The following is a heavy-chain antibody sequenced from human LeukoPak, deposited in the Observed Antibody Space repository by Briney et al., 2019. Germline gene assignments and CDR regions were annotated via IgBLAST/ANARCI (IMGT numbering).Heavy chain of an antibody. V-gene: IGHV3-33*01. CDR3: ARDLDSSGWNLDFGY. CDR2: IWYDGSNK. D-gene: IGHD6-19*01. Sequence: GGSLRLSCAASGFTFNDCGMHWVRQAPGKGLEWVAVIWYDGSNKYYADSVKGRVTISRDNSKDTLYLQMNSLRAEDTAVYYCARDLDSSGWNLDFGYWGQGTLVTVSS. CDR1: GFTFNDCG. J-gene: IGHJ4*02.